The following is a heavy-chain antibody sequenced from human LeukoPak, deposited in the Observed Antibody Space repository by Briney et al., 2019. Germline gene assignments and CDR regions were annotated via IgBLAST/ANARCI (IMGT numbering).Heavy chain of an antibody. D-gene: IGHD6-13*01. J-gene: IGHJ6*02. Sequence: ASVKVSCKASGYTFTGYYMHWVRQAPGQGLEWMGWINPNSGGTNYAQKFQGRVTMTRDTSISTAYMELSRLRSDDTAVYYCARDVVAAAGTPSLNYYYYGMDVWGQGTTVTVSS. CDR1: GYTFTGYY. V-gene: IGHV1-2*02. CDR2: INPNSGGT. CDR3: ARDVVAAAGTPSLNYYYYGMDV.